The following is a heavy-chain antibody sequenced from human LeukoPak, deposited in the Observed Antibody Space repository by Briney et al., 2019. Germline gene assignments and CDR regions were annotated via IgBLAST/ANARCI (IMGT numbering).Heavy chain of an antibody. D-gene: IGHD6-13*01. Sequence: KPSETLSLTCTVSNGSISSYHWSWVRQPPGKGLEWIGYILTSGTTNYNPSLKSRLTISVDTSKNRFTLKLSSVTAADTAVYYCARRRGWKQQLVYFDYWGQGTLATVSS. CDR3: ARRRGWKQQLVYFDY. CDR2: ILTSGTT. CDR1: NGSISSYH. J-gene: IGHJ4*02. V-gene: IGHV4-4*09.